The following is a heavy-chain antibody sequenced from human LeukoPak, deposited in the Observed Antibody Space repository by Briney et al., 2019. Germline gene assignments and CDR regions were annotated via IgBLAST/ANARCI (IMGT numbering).Heavy chain of an antibody. CDR2: IYYSGST. Sequence: SETLSLTCTVSGGSISSYYWSWMRQPPGKGLEWIGYIYYSGSTNYNSSLKSRVTISVDTSKNQFSLKLTSVTAADTAVYYCARPRIVGAIDAFDIWGQGTMVTVSS. D-gene: IGHD1-26*01. CDR1: GGSISSYY. CDR3: ARPRIVGAIDAFDI. V-gene: IGHV4-59*08. J-gene: IGHJ3*02.